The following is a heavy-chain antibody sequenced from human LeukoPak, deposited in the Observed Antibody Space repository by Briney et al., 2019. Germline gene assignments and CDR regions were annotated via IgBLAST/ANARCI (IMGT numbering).Heavy chain of an antibody. J-gene: IGHJ5*02. CDR3: AKEGAAGTNRWFDP. Sequence: PGGSLRLSCAASGFTLRSYAVSWVRQAPGKGLEWVSSISGNGGSTYYGDSVKGRFAISRDDPKNTLYLQMNSLRAEDTAVYYCAKEGAAGTNRWFDPWGQGTLVTVSS. CDR2: ISGNGGST. CDR1: GFTLRSYA. D-gene: IGHD6-13*01. V-gene: IGHV3-23*01.